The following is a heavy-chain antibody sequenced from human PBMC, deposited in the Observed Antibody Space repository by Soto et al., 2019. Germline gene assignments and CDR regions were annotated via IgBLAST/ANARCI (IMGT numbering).Heavy chain of an antibody. CDR3: ARGGVSTRTFDY. J-gene: IGHJ4*02. CDR2: IYPSDSDT. V-gene: IGHV5-51*01. CDR1: GYNFAGYW. D-gene: IGHD1-1*01. Sequence: PGESLKISCKGSGYNFAGYWIAWVRQMPGKGLEFMGIIYPSDSDTRYRPSFQGQVTISADKSISSAYLQWSSLRASDTAMYYCARGGVSTRTFDYWGQGTTVTLSA.